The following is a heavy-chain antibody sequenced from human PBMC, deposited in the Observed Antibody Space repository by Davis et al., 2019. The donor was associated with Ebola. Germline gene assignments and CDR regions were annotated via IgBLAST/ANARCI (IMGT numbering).Heavy chain of an antibody. CDR3: AREAVWRFDP. J-gene: IGHJ5*02. D-gene: IGHD3-16*01. V-gene: IGHV3-7*03. Sequence: PGGSLRLSCAASGFSFSSHWMSWVRQATGKGLEWVANIRQDGSEKHYVDSVKGRFTISRDNAKNSLYLQMNSLRAEDTAVYYCAREAVWRFDPWGQGTLVTVSS. CDR1: GFSFSSHW. CDR2: IRQDGSEK.